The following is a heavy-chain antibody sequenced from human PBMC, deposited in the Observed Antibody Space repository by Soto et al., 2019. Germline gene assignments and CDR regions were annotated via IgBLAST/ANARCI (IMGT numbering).Heavy chain of an antibody. CDR3: ARDTDGLHY. Sequence: EVQLVESGGGLVQPGGSLRLSCAASGLIFSNYKMHWVRQAPGKGLEWVSRINTDGSITDYAESVKGRFTVSRDNPKSTLYLQMNSLRVEDTAVYYCARDTDGLHYWGQGTLVTVSS. J-gene: IGHJ4*02. CDR1: GLIFSNYK. V-gene: IGHV3-74*01. CDR2: INTDGSIT.